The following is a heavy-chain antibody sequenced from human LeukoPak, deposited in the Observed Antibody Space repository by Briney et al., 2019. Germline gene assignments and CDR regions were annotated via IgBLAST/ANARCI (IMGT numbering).Heavy chain of an antibody. J-gene: IGHJ6*02. CDR1: GFTFSSYW. CDR2: IKQDGSEK. V-gene: IGHV3-7*01. CDR3: AREDIVVVPAAIRDYYYYGMDV. Sequence: GGSLRLSCAASGFTFSSYWMSWVRRAPGKGLVWVANIKQDGSEKYYVDSVKGRFTISRDNAKNSLYLQMNSLRAEDTAVYYCAREDIVVVPAAIRDYYYYGMDVWAQGTTVTVSS. D-gene: IGHD2-2*01.